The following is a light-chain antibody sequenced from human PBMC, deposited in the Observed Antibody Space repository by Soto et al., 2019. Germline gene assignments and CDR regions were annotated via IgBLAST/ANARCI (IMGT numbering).Light chain of an antibody. J-gene: IGLJ2*01. CDR1: SSDVGANNF. CDR2: EVS. CDR3: VSYAGSNKYVL. Sequence: QSAPAQPPSAYGSPGQSVTISCTGTSSDVGANNFVSWYQHHPGKAPKLLIYEVSKRPSGVPDRFSGSKSGNTASLTVSGLQAEDEAHYFCVSYAGSNKYVLFGGGTQLTVL. V-gene: IGLV2-8*01.